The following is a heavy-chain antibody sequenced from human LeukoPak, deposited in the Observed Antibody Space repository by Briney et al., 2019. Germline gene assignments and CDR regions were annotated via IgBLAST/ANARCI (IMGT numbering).Heavy chain of an antibody. CDR2: TFYLSQWQT. V-gene: IGHV6-1*01. J-gene: IGHJ2*01. D-gene: IGHD2-8*01. CDR3: ARWHHSNRHFDL. Sequence: SQTLSLTCDIFGDSVSSNTAAWNWLRLSPSRGLEWLGRTFYLSQWQTEYGTSVRYRIVISADSSKNQVSLEVNSLTPEDTAVYYCARWHHSNRHFDLWGRGSQVIVSS. CDR1: GDSVSSNTAA.